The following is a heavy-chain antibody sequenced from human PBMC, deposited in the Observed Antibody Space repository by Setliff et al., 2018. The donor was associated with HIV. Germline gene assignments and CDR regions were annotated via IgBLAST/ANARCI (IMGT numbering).Heavy chain of an antibody. V-gene: IGHV7-4-1*02. CDR1: GYTFISHP. Sequence: ASVKVSCKASGYTFISHPINWVRQAPGQGLEWMGWINTNTGNPTYSQGFTGRFVFSVDTSVNTAYLQISSLKAEDTAILYCAGDLEVAVPLNSAFNIWGQGTMVTVSS. CDR3: AGDLEVAVPLNSAFNI. CDR2: INTNTGNP. J-gene: IGHJ3*02. D-gene: IGHD3-3*01.